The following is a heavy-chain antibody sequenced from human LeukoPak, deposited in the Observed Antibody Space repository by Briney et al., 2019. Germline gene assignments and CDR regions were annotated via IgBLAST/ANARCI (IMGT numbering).Heavy chain of an antibody. CDR2: ISSSSGFI. J-gene: IGHJ4*02. D-gene: IGHD6-6*01. CDR1: GFTFSSYS. CDR3: ATPANIAGRYFDY. V-gene: IGHV3-21*01. Sequence: GGSLRLSCAASGFTFSSYSMNWVRQAPGKGLEWVSSISSSSGFISYADSVKCRFTISRDNAKNSPYLQMNSLRAEDTAVYYCATPANIAGRYFDYWGQGTLVTVSS.